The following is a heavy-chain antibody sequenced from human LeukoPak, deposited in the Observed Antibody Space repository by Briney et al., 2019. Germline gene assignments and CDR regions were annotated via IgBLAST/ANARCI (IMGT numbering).Heavy chain of an antibody. J-gene: IGHJ4*02. Sequence: GRSLRLSCAASGFTFSSYGMHWVRQAPGKGLEWVAVIWYDGSNKYYADSVKGRFTISRDNSKDTLYLQINSLRAEDTAVYYCARGEEIAVAVLFDYWGQGTLVTVSS. CDR2: IWYDGSNK. V-gene: IGHV3-33*01. CDR3: ARGEEIAVAVLFDY. D-gene: IGHD6-19*01. CDR1: GFTFSSYG.